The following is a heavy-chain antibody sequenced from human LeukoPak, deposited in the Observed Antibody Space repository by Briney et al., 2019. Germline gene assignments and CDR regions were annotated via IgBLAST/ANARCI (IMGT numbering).Heavy chain of an antibody. CDR2: INPTGGST. J-gene: IGHJ5*02. CDR3: ARDNSVGDNAWWFDP. Sequence: ASVKVSCKASGYTFTSYYMHWVRQAPGHELECMGLINPTGGSTGYAQKFQGRVTMSRDMSTSTDYMELSSLRSEDTAIYYCARDNSVGDNAWWFDPWGQGTLVTVSS. CDR1: GYTFTSYY. V-gene: IGHV1-46*01. D-gene: IGHD1-26*01.